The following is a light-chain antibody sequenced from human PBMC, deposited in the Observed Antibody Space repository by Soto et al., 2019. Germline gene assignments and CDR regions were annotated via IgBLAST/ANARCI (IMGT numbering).Light chain of an antibody. CDR1: QSVSNN. V-gene: IGKV3-15*01. CDR2: RAS. Sequence: EVVVSQSPATLSVSPGESATLSCRASQSVSNNLAWYQQRPGQAPTLLIYRASERATGVPDRFSGRGSGTEFTLTISSLQSEDFVVYFCQQYNNWPTWTFGQGTKVDIK. J-gene: IGKJ1*01. CDR3: QQYNNWPTWT.